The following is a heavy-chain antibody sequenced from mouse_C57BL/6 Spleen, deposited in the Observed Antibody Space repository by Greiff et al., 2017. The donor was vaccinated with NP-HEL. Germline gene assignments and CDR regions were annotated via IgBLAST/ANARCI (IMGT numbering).Heavy chain of an antibody. CDR3: ARGDYHGSSYDWFAY. CDR2: IYPGSGNT. Sequence: VQLQQSGAELVRPGASVKLSCKASGYTFTDYYINWVKQRPGQGLEWIARIYPGSGNTYYNEKFKGKATLTAEKSSSTAYMQLSSLTSEDSAVYFCARGDYHGSSYDWFAYWGQGTLVTVSA. D-gene: IGHD1-1*01. V-gene: IGHV1-76*01. CDR1: GYTFTDYY. J-gene: IGHJ3*01.